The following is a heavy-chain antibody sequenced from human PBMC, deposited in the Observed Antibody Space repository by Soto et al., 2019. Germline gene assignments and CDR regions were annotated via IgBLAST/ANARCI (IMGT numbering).Heavy chain of an antibody. D-gene: IGHD4-17*01. V-gene: IGHV1-46*03. J-gene: IGHJ4*02. Sequence: QVQMVQSGAEVRKPGASVKVSCKTSGYTFTSYYIHWVRQAPGQGLEWMGIINPSGGSTSYAQKCKGRVTMTRDTSTVSVYMDLSSLRSEGTAVYYCPRGLTVTGSDYWGQGTLVTVSS. CDR3: PRGLTVTGSDY. CDR1: GYTFTSYY. CDR2: INPSGGST.